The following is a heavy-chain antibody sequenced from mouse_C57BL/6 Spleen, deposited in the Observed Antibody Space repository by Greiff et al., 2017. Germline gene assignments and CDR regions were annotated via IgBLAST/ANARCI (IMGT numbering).Heavy chain of an antibody. J-gene: IGHJ1*03. Sequence: EVQLQESGGGLVQPGGSLSLSCAASGFTFTDYYMSWVRQPPGKALEWLGFIRNKANGYTTEYSASVKGRFTISSDNSQSILYLQMNALRAEDSANYYCARYMGGSYCYFGVWGTRPTVTVS. CDR1: GFTFTDYY. CDR2: IRNKANGYTT. CDR3: ARYMGGSYCYFGV. V-gene: IGHV7-3*01.